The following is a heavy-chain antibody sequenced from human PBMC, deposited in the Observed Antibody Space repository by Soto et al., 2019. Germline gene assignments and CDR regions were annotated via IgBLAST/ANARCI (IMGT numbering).Heavy chain of an antibody. CDR3: AIGGGDYNYFDH. J-gene: IGHJ4*02. D-gene: IGHD2-21*01. V-gene: IGHV3-74*01. Sequence: EVQLVESGGGLVQPGGSLRLSCAATGFLFSTYWMFWVRQVPRKGLLWVSRIKSDGSSTSYADSVKGRFTISRDNTKNTLYLQLTSLRAEDTAVYYCAIGGGDYNYFDHWGQGILVTVSS. CDR1: GFLFSTYW. CDR2: IKSDGSST.